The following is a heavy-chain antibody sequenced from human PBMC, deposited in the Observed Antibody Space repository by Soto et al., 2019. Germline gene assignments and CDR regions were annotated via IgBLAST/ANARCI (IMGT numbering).Heavy chain of an antibody. CDR3: ARVKAQILSSGWYGGDDI. CDR1: GFTFSTYS. Sequence: EVQLLDSGVGLVQPGGSLRLSCAASGFTFSTYSMTWVRQAPGKGLEWVSTIRDSGHSTHYADSVRGRFAISRDNSKNTLFLQMNSLRAEDTAVYYCARVKAQILSSGWYGGDDIWGQGTMVTVSS. V-gene: IGHV3-23*01. CDR2: IRDSGHST. J-gene: IGHJ3*02. D-gene: IGHD6-19*01.